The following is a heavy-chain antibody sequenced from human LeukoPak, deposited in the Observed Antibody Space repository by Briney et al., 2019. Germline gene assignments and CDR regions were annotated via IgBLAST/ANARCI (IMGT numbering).Heavy chain of an antibody. CDR3: ARARNGGSFDP. CDR2: IGADGDI. V-gene: IGHV3-13*01. J-gene: IGHJ5*02. D-gene: IGHD3-16*01. CDR1: GFPFSSHD. Sequence: PGGSLRLSCAASGFPFSSHDMHWVRHAPGKPLEWVSVIGADGDIYYSVSVKGRFTISRENAKNSLYLQMNSLRAGDTAVYYCARARNGGSFDPWGQGTLVTVSS.